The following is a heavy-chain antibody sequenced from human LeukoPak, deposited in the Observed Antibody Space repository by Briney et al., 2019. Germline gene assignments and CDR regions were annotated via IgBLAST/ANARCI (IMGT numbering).Heavy chain of an antibody. Sequence: GRSLRLSCAASGFTFDDYAMHWVRQAPGKGLEWVSGISWNSGSIGYADSVKGRFTISRDNAKNSLYLQMNNLRAEDTAVYYCARDVGYFRFDYWGQGTLVTVSS. V-gene: IGHV3-9*01. CDR1: GFTFDDYA. J-gene: IGHJ4*02. D-gene: IGHD5-18*01. CDR2: ISWNSGSI. CDR3: ARDVGYFRFDY.